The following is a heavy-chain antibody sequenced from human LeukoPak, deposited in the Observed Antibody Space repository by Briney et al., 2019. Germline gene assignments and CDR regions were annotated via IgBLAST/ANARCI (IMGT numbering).Heavy chain of an antibody. CDR1: GFTFSNFW. Sequence: GGSLRLSCTASGFTFSNFWMGWVRQAPGKGLEWVANIKQDETEKFYLGSVKGRFTISRDNAKNSLYLQMNSLRAEDTAIYYCTRVGYIDEGIDYWGQGTLVTVSS. CDR3: TRVGYIDEGIDY. J-gene: IGHJ4*02. D-gene: IGHD5-24*01. V-gene: IGHV3-7*04. CDR2: IKQDETEK.